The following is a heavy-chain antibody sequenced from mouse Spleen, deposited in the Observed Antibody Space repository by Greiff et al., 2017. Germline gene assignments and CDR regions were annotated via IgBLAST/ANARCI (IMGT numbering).Heavy chain of an antibody. CDR2: ISSGSSTN. CDR1: GFTFSDYG. D-gene: IGHD1-1*01. CDR3: ARVTTVVPWYFGV. Sequence: EVHLVESGGGLVKPGGCLKLTCAASGFTFSDYGMHWVRQAPEKGLEWVAYISSGSSTNYYADTVKGRCTISRDNAKHTLFLQMTSLRAEDTAMYYCARVTTVVPWYFGVWGPGTTVPVSS. J-gene: IGHJ1*01. V-gene: IGHV5-17*01.